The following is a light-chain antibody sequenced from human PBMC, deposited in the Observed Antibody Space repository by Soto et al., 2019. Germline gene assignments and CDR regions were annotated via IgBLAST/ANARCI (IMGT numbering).Light chain of an antibody. J-gene: IGKJ1*01. Sequence: DIQLTQSPSFLSASVGDRVTITCRASQGISSYLAWYQQKPGKAPKLLIYAASTLQSGVPSRFSGGGSGTEFTLTISSLQPEDFATYYCQQLNSYRWTFGQGTKVDIK. CDR3: QQLNSYRWT. CDR1: QGISSY. CDR2: AAS. V-gene: IGKV1-9*01.